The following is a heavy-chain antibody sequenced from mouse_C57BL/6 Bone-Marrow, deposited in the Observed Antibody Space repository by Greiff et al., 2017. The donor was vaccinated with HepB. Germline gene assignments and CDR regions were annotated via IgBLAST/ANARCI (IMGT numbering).Heavy chain of an antibody. J-gene: IGHJ1*03. Sequence: VKLVESGPGLVQPSQSLSITCTVSGFSLTSYGVHWVRQSPGKGLEWLGVIWSGGSTDYNAAFISRLSISKDNSKSQVFFKMNSLQADDTAIYYCASHYYGSSSYWYFDVWGTGTTVTASS. V-gene: IGHV2-2*01. D-gene: IGHD1-1*01. CDR3: ASHYYGSSSYWYFDV. CDR2: IWSGGST. CDR1: GFSLTSYG.